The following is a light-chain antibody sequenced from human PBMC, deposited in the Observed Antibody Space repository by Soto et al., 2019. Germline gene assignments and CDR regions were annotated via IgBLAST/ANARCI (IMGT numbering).Light chain of an antibody. J-gene: IGLJ1*01. Sequence: QSALTQPASVSGSPGQSITISCTGTSSDIGYYNYVSWFQQHPHKAPNLMIYEVSNRPSGVSIRFSGSKSGNTASLTISGLKAEDEGDYSFSSYPSSNSYVFGTGTKATV. V-gene: IGLV2-14*01. CDR2: EVS. CDR1: SSDIGYYNY. CDR3: SSYPSSNSYV.